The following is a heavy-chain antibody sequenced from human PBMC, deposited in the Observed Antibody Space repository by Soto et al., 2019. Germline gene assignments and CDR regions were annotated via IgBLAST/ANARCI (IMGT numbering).Heavy chain of an antibody. CDR1: GFSFSNYG. CDR3: ASGIVATAPFEY. CDR2: ISYDGGNK. V-gene: IGHV3-30*03. D-gene: IGHD3-22*01. J-gene: IGHJ4*02. Sequence: QAQLVESGGGVVQPGRALRLSCAASGFSFSNYGMHWGLQAPGQRLEWVAFISYDGGNKYYADSGKGRFTVSRDNSQNTLYLQMNSLRTEDTAVYFCASGIVATAPFEYWGQGTLVSVSS.